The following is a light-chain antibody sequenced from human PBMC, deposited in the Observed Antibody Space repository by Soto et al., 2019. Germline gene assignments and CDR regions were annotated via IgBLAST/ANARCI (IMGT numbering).Light chain of an antibody. CDR2: DVT. J-gene: IGLJ1*01. Sequence: QSALTQPRSVSGSPGHSVTISCTGSSSDVGGYNYVSWYQQHPGKAPKLIIYDVTKRPSGVPDRFSGSKSGNTASLTISGLQVEDEADYHCCSYAGSGAFVFGAGTKVTVL. CDR3: CSYAGSGAFV. V-gene: IGLV2-11*01. CDR1: SSDVGGYNY.